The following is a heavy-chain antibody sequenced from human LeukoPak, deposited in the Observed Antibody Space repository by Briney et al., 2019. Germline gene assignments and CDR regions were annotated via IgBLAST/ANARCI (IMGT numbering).Heavy chain of an antibody. J-gene: IGHJ6*04. D-gene: IGHD3-10*02. CDR1: GFTFNNYW. Sequence: PGGSLRLSCAASGFTFNNYWMSWVRQAPGKGLEWVANINKDGSEDYYVDSVKGRFTISRDNAKNSLYLQMNSLRAEDTAVYYCAELGITMIGGVWGKGTTVTISS. V-gene: IGHV3-7*01. CDR3: AELGITMIGGV. CDR2: INKDGSED.